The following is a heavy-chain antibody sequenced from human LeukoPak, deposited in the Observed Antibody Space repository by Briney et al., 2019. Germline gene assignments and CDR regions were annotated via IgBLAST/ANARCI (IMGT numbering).Heavy chain of an antibody. J-gene: IGHJ6*03. CDR2: MSAYNGNT. CDR1: CYTFTSYG. Sequence: VKVPCKASCYTFTSYGISWVRQAPGQGLEWMGWMSAYNGNTNYAQKLQGRVTMTTDTSTSTASMELRSLRSDDTAVSYCARSPTLIVVVPAAISPYYYYMDVWGKGTTVTVSS. V-gene: IGHV1-18*01. CDR3: ARSPTLIVVVPAAISPYYYYMDV. D-gene: IGHD2-2*01.